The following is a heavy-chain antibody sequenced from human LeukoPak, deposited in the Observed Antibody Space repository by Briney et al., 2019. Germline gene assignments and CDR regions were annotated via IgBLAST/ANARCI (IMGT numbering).Heavy chain of an antibody. CDR2: ISSSSSYI. J-gene: IGHJ6*03. D-gene: IGHD3-16*01. Sequence: AGGSLRLSCAASGFTFSSYEMNWVRQAPGKGLEWVSSISSSSSYIYYADSVKGRFTISRDNAKNSLYLQMNSLRAEDTAVYYCARVVGGAPPGGYYYYMDVWGKGTTVTVSS. CDR3: ARVVGGAPPGGYYYYMDV. CDR1: GFTFSSYE. V-gene: IGHV3-21*01.